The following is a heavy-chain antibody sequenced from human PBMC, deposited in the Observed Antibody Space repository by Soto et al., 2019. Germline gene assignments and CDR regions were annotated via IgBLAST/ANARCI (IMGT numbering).Heavy chain of an antibody. CDR3: AKDFGGGFCSGGSCYSRYFDY. J-gene: IGHJ4*02. D-gene: IGHD2-15*01. V-gene: IGHV3-30*18. CDR1: GFIFTSYG. Sequence: GGSLRLSCAASGFIFTSYGMHWVRQAPGKGLEWVAMISYDGSNEYFSDSVKGRFTISRDSSNDTLYLQMNSLRVEDTAVYYCAKDFGGGFCSGGSCYSRYFDYWGQGTLVTVSS. CDR2: ISYDGSNE.